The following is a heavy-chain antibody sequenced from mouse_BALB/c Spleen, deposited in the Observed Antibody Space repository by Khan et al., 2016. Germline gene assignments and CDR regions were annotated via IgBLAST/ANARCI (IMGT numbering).Heavy chain of an antibody. J-gene: IGHJ2*01. D-gene: IGHD1-1*01. CDR1: GFDFRRYW. CDR3: TRLYYYGGSDY. Sequence: EVQLLESGGGLVQPGGSLKLSCAASGFDFRRYWMSWVRQAPGGGLEWIGEINPDSSTINYTPSLKDKFIISRDNAKNTLYLQMSKVRSEDTALDYCTRLYYYGGSDYWGQGTTLTVSS. V-gene: IGHV4-1*02. CDR2: INPDSSTI.